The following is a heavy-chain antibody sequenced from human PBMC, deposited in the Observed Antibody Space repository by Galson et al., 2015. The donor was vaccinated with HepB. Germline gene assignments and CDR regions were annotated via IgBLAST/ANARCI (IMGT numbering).Heavy chain of an antibody. J-gene: IGHJ4*02. CDR2: ISAYNGNT. D-gene: IGHD3-10*01. CDR1: GYTFTSYG. V-gene: IGHV1-18*04. Sequence: SVKVSCKASGYTFTSYGISWVRQAPGQGLEWMGWISAYNGNTNYAQKLQGRVTMTTDTSTSTAYMELRSLRSDDTAVYYCARDLPWDYYGSGSYSRTGGYWGQGTLVTVSS. CDR3: ARDLPWDYYGSGSYSRTGGY.